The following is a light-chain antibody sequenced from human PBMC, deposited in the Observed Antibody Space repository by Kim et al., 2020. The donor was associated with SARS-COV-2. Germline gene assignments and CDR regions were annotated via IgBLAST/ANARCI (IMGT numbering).Light chain of an antibody. CDR1: SLRSYY. J-gene: IGLJ2*01. Sequence: ALGQTARIKCQGDSLRSYYASWYQQKPGQAPVLVIYGKNNRPSGIPDRFSGSSSGNTASLTITGAQAEDEADYYCNSRDSSGNHLVFGGGTQLTVL. CDR3: NSRDSSGNHLV. CDR2: GKN. V-gene: IGLV3-19*01.